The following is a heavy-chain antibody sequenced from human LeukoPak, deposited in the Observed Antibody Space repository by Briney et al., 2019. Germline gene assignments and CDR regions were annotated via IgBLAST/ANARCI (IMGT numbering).Heavy chain of an antibody. D-gene: IGHD1-26*01. J-gene: IGHJ4*02. CDR1: GFTFSSYW. CDR2: ISSSSSYI. V-gene: IGHV3-21*01. Sequence: SGGSLRLSCAASGFTFSSYWMSWVRQAPGKGLEWVSSISSSSSYIYYADSVKGRFTISRDNAKNSLYLQMNSLRAEDTAVYYCARDGEGATDYWGQGTLVTVSS. CDR3: ARDGEGATDY.